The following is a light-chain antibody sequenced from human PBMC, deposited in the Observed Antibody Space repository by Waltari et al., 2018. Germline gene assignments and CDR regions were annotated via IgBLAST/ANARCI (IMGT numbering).Light chain of an antibody. CDR1: SSNIGSNT. Sequence: QSVLTQPPSASGTPGQWVTISCSGRSSNIGSNTVNWYQQLPGTAPKLLIYSHNQRPAGVPDRFSGSKSGTSASLAISGLQPEDEADYYCAAWDDSLNGPVFGGGTKLTVL. CDR2: SHN. CDR3: AAWDDSLNGPV. V-gene: IGLV1-44*01. J-gene: IGLJ3*02.